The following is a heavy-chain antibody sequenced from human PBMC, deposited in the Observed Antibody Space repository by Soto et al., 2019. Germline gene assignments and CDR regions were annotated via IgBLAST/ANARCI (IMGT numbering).Heavy chain of an antibody. CDR3: AKEFIWFGVLTGYYYGMDV. J-gene: IGHJ6*02. CDR2: ISGSGGST. CDR1: GFTFSSYA. D-gene: IGHD3-10*01. Sequence: EVQLLESGGGLVQPGGSLRLSCAASGFTFSSYAMSWVRQAPGKGLEWVSAISGSGGSTYYADSVKGRFTISRDNSKNTLYLQMNSLRAEDTAVYYCAKEFIWFGVLTGYYYGMDVWGQGTTVTVSS. V-gene: IGHV3-23*01.